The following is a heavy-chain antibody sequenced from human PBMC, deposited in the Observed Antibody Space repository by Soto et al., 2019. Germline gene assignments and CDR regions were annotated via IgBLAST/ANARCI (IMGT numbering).Heavy chain of an antibody. D-gene: IGHD2-2*02. CDR1: GYTFTKYG. Sequence: QEQLVQSGGEVKKPGASVRVSCKASGYTFTKYGITWVRQAPGQGLEWMGWIGVYNGKTNYARKLQGRVTMTADTSASTDYMELRSLRSEDTAVYYCPRARYCTSPSCYNNYYYGMDIWGQGTTVSVSS. CDR3: PRARYCTSPSCYNNYYYGMDI. CDR2: IGVYNGKT. J-gene: IGHJ6*02. V-gene: IGHV1-18*04.